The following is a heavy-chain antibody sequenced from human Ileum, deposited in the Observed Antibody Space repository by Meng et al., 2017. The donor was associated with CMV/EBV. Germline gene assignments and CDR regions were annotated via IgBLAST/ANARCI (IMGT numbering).Heavy chain of an antibody. D-gene: IGHD3-10*01. CDR2: NTHSGRA. CDR3: ARGLASGWPDY. CDR1: GGSFNDYY. V-gene: IGHV4-34*01. Sequence: QVELPQWGPGLLKPSATLSLTCAVFGGSFNDYYWPWFRQSPGKGLEWIGENTHSGRAYYSSSLTGRATISVDMSKYQFSLKLPSVTAADTAIYYCARGLASGWPDYWGQGTLVTVSS. J-gene: IGHJ4*02.